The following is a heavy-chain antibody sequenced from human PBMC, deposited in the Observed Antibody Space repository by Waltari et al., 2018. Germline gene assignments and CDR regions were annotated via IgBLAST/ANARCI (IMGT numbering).Heavy chain of an antibody. CDR3: ARDGEGYCSGGSCYSPFYYYYYMDV. V-gene: IGHV4-61*02. D-gene: IGHD2-15*01. Sequence: QVQLQESGPGLVKPSQTLSLTCTVSGGSISSGSYYWSWIRQPAGKGLEWIGRIYTSGRTNYNPSLKSRVTISVDTSKNQFSLKLSSVTAADTAVYYCARDGEGYCSGGSCYSPFYYYYYMDVWGKGTTVTVSS. J-gene: IGHJ6*03. CDR2: IYTSGRT. CDR1: GGSISSGSYY.